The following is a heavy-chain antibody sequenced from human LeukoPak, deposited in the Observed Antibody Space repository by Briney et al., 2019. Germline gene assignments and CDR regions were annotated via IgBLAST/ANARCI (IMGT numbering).Heavy chain of an antibody. CDR2: IYYSGNT. D-gene: IGHD3/OR15-3a*01. Sequence: SETLSLTCTVSGVSISSSNSYWGWIRQPLGKGLEWIGSIYYSGNTYYNASLKSQVSISIDTSKNQFSLRLTSVTAADTAVYYCARQTGSGLFILPGGQGTLVTVSS. V-gene: IGHV4-39*01. J-gene: IGHJ4*02. CDR1: GVSISSSNSY. CDR3: ARQTGSGLFILP.